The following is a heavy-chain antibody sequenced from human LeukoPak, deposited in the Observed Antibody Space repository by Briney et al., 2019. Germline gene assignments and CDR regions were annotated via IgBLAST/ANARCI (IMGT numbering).Heavy chain of an antibody. Sequence: PSEILSLTCSVSGGSISSSSYYWGWIRQPPGKGLEWIGSIYYSGSTYYNPSLKSRVTISVDTSKNQFSLKLSSVTAADTAVYYCARGQPGDPWGQGTLVTVSS. CDR1: GGSISSSSYY. CDR2: IYYSGST. V-gene: IGHV4-39*01. J-gene: IGHJ5*02. CDR3: ARGQPGDP. D-gene: IGHD1-1*01.